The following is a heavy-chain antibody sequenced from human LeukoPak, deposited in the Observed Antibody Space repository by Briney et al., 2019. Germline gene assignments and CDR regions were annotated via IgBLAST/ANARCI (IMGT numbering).Heavy chain of an antibody. CDR2: IYYSGST. D-gene: IGHD2-2*01. Sequence: SETLSLTCTVSGGSISSYYWSWIRQPPGKGLEWIGYIYYSGSTNYNPSLKSRVTISVDTSKNQFSLRLSSVTAADTAVYYCARMRLGYCSSTTCYNYYYYMDVWGKGTTVTVSS. V-gene: IGHV4-59*01. CDR1: GGSISSYY. CDR3: ARMRLGYCSSTTCYNYYYYMDV. J-gene: IGHJ6*03.